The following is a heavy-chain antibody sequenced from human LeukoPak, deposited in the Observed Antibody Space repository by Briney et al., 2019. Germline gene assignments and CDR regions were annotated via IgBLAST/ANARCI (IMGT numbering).Heavy chain of an antibody. J-gene: IGHJ5*02. Sequence: GGSLRLSCAASRFTFSSYGMHWVRQAPGKGLEWVAFIRYDGSNKYYADSVKGRFTISRDNSKNTLYLQMNSLRAEDTAAYYCARDWAAARLGNWFDPWGQGTLVTVSS. CDR3: ARDWAAARLGNWFDP. D-gene: IGHD6-6*01. V-gene: IGHV3-30*02. CDR1: RFTFSSYG. CDR2: IRYDGSNK.